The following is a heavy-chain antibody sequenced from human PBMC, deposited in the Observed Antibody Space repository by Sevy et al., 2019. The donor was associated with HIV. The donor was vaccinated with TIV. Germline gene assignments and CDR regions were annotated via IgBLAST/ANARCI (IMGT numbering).Heavy chain of an antibody. D-gene: IGHD5-12*01. J-gene: IGHJ4*02. CDR3: ARGYRGDYFDY. CDR2: IKQDGSEK. V-gene: IGHV3-7*01. Sequence: GGSLRLSCAASGFTFSSYWMSWVRQAPGKGLEWVANIKQDGSEKYYVDSVKGRFTISRDNAKNSLYLQMNSLRGEDTAVYYCARGYRGDYFDYGGQGTVVTVSS. CDR1: GFTFSSYW.